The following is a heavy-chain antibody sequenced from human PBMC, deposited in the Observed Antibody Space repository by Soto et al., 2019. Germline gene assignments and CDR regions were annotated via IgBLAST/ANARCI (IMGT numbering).Heavy chain of an antibody. D-gene: IGHD6-25*01. CDR2: ISSTGNTI. J-gene: IGHJ5*02. Sequence: QVQLVESGGGLVKPGGSLRLSCAASGFTFSDYSMNWIRQAPGKGLEWISYISSTGNTIYYADSVKGRFTISRDTANNSLHLQMSSLRPDDTAVYYCARGSIGFLKGGLFDPWGQGTLVTVSS. CDR1: GFTFSDYS. CDR3: ARGSIGFLKGGLFDP. V-gene: IGHV3-11*01.